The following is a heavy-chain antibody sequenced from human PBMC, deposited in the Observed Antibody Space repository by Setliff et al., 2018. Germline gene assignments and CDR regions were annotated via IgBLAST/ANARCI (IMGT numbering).Heavy chain of an antibody. J-gene: IGHJ4*02. CDR3: AIPSSGNFYFDY. Sequence: AASVKVSCKASGGTFSSYAITWVRQAPGQGLEWMGGIIPIFGTAKYAQKFQGRVTITADQSTRTAYMELSSLGSEDTAVYYCAIPSSGNFYFDYWGQGTLVTVSS. CDR2: IIPIFGTA. D-gene: IGHD1-26*01. CDR1: GGTFSSYA. V-gene: IGHV1-69*13.